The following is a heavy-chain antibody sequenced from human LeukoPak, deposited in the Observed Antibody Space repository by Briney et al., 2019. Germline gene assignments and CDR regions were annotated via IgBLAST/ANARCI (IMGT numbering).Heavy chain of an antibody. J-gene: IGHJ3*02. CDR1: GGTFSSYA. V-gene: IGHV1-69*05. CDR3: ARDLPQTATDAFDI. Sequence: ASVKVSCKASGGTFSSYAISWVRQAPGQGLEWMGGIIPIFGTANYAQKFQGRVTITTDESTSTAYMELSSLRSEDTAVYYCARDLPQTATDAFDIWGQGTMVTVSS. CDR2: IIPIFGTA. D-gene: IGHD5-18*01.